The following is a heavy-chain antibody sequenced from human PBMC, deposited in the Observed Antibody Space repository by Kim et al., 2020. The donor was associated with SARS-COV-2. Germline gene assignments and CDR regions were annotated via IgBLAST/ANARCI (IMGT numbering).Heavy chain of an antibody. D-gene: IGHD3-9*01. CDR3: AKGGYDILTGDGYYFDY. V-gene: IGHV3-23*03. Sequence: VKGRFTISRDNSKNTLYLQMNSLRAEDTAVYYCAKGGYDILTGDGYYFDYWGQGTLVTVSS. J-gene: IGHJ4*02.